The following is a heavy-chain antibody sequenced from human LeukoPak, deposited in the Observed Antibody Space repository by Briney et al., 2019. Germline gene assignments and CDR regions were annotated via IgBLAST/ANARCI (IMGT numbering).Heavy chain of an antibody. CDR2: IIPILGIA. Sequence: GSSVKVSCKASGGTFSSYAISWVRQAPGQGLEWMGRIIPILGIANYAQKFQGRVTITADKSTSTAYMELSSLRSEDTAVYYCARGHSYGSSDYWGQGTLVTVSA. CDR3: ARGHSYGSSDY. V-gene: IGHV1-69*04. CDR1: GGTFSSYA. J-gene: IGHJ4*02. D-gene: IGHD5-18*01.